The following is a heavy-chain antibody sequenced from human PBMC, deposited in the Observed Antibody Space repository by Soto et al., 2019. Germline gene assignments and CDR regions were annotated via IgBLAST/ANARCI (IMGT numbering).Heavy chain of an antibody. V-gene: IGHV1-3*01. D-gene: IGHD3-10*01. Sequence: ASVKVSCKASGYTFTTYVMHWVRQAPGQRLEWMGWINAGNGNTKYSQKFQGRVTITRDTSASTAYMELSSLRSEDTAVYYCARDGLWFAVGMDVWGQGTTVTVSS. CDR3: ARDGLWFAVGMDV. CDR2: INAGNGNT. J-gene: IGHJ6*02. CDR1: GYTFTTYV.